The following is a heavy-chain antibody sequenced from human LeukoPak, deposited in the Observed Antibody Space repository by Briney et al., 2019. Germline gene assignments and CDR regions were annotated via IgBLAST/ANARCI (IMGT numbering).Heavy chain of an antibody. Sequence: GGSLRLSXAASGFTVSSNYVSWVRQAPGKGLEWVSAIYSGGTTYYADSVKGRFTISRDNPKNTVYLQMNSLRAEDTAVYYCARDTDSSGLYRGFDYWGQGTLVTVSS. V-gene: IGHV3-53*01. CDR1: GFTVSSNY. D-gene: IGHD6-19*01. J-gene: IGHJ4*02. CDR2: IYSGGTT. CDR3: ARDTDSSGLYRGFDY.